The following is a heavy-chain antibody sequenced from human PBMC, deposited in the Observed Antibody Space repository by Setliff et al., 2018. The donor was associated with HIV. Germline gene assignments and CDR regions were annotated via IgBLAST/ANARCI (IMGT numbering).Heavy chain of an antibody. D-gene: IGHD3-10*01. CDR2: INPSGGLT. V-gene: IGHV1-46*01. CDR1: AHPRYYY. CDR3: ATGHYGSYSYYSIDN. J-gene: IGHJ4*02. Sequence: ASVQVSCKPSAHPRYYYMHWVRQVPGIGLQWMGVINPSGGLTDYPEKFQGKVTMTTDTSTNTIYMQLGSLTSEDTALYYCATGHYGSYSYYSIDNWGQGTLVTVSS.